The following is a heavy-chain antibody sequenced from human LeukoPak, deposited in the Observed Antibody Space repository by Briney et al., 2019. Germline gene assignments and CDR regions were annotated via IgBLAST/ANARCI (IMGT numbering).Heavy chain of an antibody. J-gene: IGHJ4*02. CDR2: IKNDGSST. Sequence: GGSLRLSCAASGFTFSSSWMHWVRQAPGKGLVWVSRIKNDGSSTTYADSVKGRFTISRDNVKNTLYLQMNSLRAEDTAVYYCARARCSGGICYAALFDYWGQGTLVTVSS. V-gene: IGHV3-74*01. CDR1: GFTFSSSW. CDR3: ARARCSGGICYAALFDY. D-gene: IGHD2-15*01.